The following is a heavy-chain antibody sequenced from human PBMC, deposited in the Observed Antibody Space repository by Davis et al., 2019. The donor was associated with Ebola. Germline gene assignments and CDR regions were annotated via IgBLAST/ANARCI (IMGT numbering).Heavy chain of an antibody. J-gene: IGHJ3*02. CDR3: ARMELRGDSGSAFDI. D-gene: IGHD1-7*01. V-gene: IGHV3-21*01. Sequence: GALKISCAASGFTFSSHSMNWVRQAPGKGLEWVSFISSSSNYIYYADSVKGRFTVSRDNAKNSLYLQMNSLRPEDTALYYCARMELRGDSGSAFDIWGQGTMVTVSS. CDR2: ISSSSNYI. CDR1: GFTFSSHS.